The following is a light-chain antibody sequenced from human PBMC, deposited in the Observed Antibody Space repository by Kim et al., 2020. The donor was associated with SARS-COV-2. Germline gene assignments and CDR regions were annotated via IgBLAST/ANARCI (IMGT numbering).Light chain of an antibody. J-gene: IGLJ3*02. V-gene: IGLV1-47*01. CDR3: AAWDDSRSGWV. Sequence: ELTQPPSASVTPGQRVTISCSGSSFNIGSNYVYWYKQLPGTAPKLLIYKNNQRRSGVPDRFSGSKTGTSASLAISGRRSEDDADYYCAAWDDSRSGWVFGGGTQLTVL. CDR2: KNN. CDR1: SFNIGSNY.